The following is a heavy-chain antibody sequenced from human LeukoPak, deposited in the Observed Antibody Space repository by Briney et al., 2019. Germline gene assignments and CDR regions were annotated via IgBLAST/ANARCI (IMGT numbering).Heavy chain of an antibody. V-gene: IGHV5-51*01. CDR1: GYSFTSYW. Sequence: GESLKISCKGSGYSFTSYWIGWVRQMPGKGLEWMGIIYPGDSDTRYSPSFQGPVTISAAKSLSPAYLQWSSLKSSDTAMYYCARLFCSGGSCGLPDYWGQGTLVTVSS. D-gene: IGHD2-15*01. CDR3: ARLFCSGGSCGLPDY. CDR2: IYPGDSDT. J-gene: IGHJ4*02.